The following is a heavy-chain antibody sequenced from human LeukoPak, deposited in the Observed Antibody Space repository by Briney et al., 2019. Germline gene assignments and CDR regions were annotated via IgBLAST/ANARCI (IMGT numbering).Heavy chain of an antibody. CDR3: AKDKAGSTAYFFDY. CDR2: ISGSGGDT. Sequence: GGSLRLSCAASGFTFNTYAMAWVRQAPGKGLEWVSTISGSGGDTYYADSVKGRFTISRDNSKNSLYLQLNSLRAEDTAVYYCAKDKAGSTAYFFDYWGQGTLVTVSS. CDR1: GFTFNTYA. J-gene: IGHJ4*02. D-gene: IGHD6-13*01. V-gene: IGHV3-23*01.